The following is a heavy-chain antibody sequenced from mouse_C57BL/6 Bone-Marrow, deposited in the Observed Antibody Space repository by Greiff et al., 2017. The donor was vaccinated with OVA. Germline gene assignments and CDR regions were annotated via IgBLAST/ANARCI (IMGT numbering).Heavy chain of an antibody. CDR3: TTNNDYGGYAMDY. Sequence: VQLQQSGAELVRPGASVKLSCTASGFNIKDDYMHWVKQRPEQGLEWIGWIDPENGDTEYASKFQGKATITADTSSNTAYLQLSSLTSEDTAVYYCTTNNDYGGYAMDYWGQGTSVTVSS. CDR2: IDPENGDT. CDR1: GFNIKDDY. J-gene: IGHJ4*01. V-gene: IGHV14-4*01. D-gene: IGHD2-4*01.